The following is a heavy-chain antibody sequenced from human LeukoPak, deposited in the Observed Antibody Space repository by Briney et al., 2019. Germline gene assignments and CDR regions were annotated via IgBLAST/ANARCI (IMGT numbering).Heavy chain of an antibody. J-gene: IGHJ4*02. CDR2: IYYSGIT. D-gene: IGHD2/OR15-2a*01. CDR3: ARGGIVRTYDQ. Sequence: PSETLSLTCTVSGDSISSYYWYWFRQPPGKELEWIACIYYSGITHYNPPLKSRVTISLDTSKNQFSLRLSSVTAADTAFYYCARGGIVRTYDQWGQGTLVTVSS. CDR1: GDSISSYY. V-gene: IGHV4-59*12.